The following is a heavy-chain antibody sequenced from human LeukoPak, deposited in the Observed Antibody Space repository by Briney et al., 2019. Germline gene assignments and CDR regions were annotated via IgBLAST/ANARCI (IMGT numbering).Heavy chain of an antibody. V-gene: IGHV3-23*01. J-gene: IGHJ6*02. CDR1: GFILSSYS. D-gene: IGHD6-13*01. CDR3: AKAASSSWPSYYYGMDV. CDR2: ITGSGGNT. Sequence: GGSLRLSCAASGFILSSYSMSWVRQAPGRGLEWVSVITGSGGNTYYADSVKGRFTISKDNSKNTVYLQMSSLRVDDTAVYYCAKAASSSWPSYYYGMDVWGQGTTVTVSS.